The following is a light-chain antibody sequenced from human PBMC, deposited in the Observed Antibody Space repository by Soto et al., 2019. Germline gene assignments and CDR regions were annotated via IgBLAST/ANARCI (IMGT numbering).Light chain of an antibody. CDR3: HQYYSYVYT. V-gene: IGKV1-5*01. Sequence: DIQMTQSPSTLSASVGDRVTITCRASQSISNWLAWFQLKPGKAPKLLIYDASNLESGVPSSFSGSGSVTEFTLTLSSLQPDDFAAYYCHQYYSYVYTFCQGTKVEIK. CDR1: QSISNW. CDR2: DAS. J-gene: IGKJ2*01.